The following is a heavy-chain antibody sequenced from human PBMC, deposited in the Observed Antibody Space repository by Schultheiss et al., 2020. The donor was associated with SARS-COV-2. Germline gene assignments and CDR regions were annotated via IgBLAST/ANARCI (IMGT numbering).Heavy chain of an antibody. Sequence: SETLSLTCAVYGGSFSGYSWSWIRQPPGKGLEWIGYIYYSGSTYYNPSLKSRVTISVDTSKNQFSLKLSSVTAADTAVYYCARPRHYYDSSGYDYWGQGTLVTVSS. CDR2: IYYSGST. CDR1: GGSFSGYS. D-gene: IGHD3-22*01. J-gene: IGHJ4*02. V-gene: IGHV4-34*09. CDR3: ARPRHYYDSSGYDY.